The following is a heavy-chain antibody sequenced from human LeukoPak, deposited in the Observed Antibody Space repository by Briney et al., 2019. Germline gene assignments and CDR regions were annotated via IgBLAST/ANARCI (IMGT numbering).Heavy chain of an antibody. CDR1: GYTLTELS. D-gene: IGHD6-13*01. V-gene: IGHV1-24*01. CDR3: ATFGKIAAAGTFDY. CDR2: FDPEDGET. J-gene: IGHJ4*02. Sequence: ASVKVSCKVSGYTLTELSMHWVRQAPGKGLEWMGGFDPEDGETIYAQKFQGRVTMTEGTSTDTAYMELSSLRSEDTAVYYCATFGKIAAAGTFDYWGQGTLVTVSS.